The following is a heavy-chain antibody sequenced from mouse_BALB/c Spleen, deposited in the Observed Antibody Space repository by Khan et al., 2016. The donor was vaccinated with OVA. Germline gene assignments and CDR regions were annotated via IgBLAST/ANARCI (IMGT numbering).Heavy chain of an antibody. CDR1: GFTFSGFG. V-gene: IGHV5-17*02. Sequence: EVELVASGGGLVQPGGSRKLSCAASGFTFSGFGMHWVRQAPEKGLEWVAFIGSDSNTIYYADTVKGRFTISRDNPKKTLFLQMTSLRSEDTAMYFCARTGYYYFDYWGQGTTLTVSS. CDR3: ARTGYYYFDY. D-gene: IGHD2-3*01. J-gene: IGHJ2*01. CDR2: IGSDSNTI.